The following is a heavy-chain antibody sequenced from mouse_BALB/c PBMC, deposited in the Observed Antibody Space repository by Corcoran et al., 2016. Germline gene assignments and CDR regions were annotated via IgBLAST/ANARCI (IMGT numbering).Heavy chain of an antibody. D-gene: IGHD2-3*01. CDR1: GYTFTEYT. CDR2: INPNNGGT. V-gene: IGHV1-18*01. J-gene: IGHJ3*01. Sequence: EVQLQQSGPELVKPGASVKISCKTSGYTFTEYTMHWVKQSHRKSLEWIGGINPNNGGTNYNQKFKGKATLTVDKSSSTAYMELRSLTSEDSAVYYCARSIFYDGYYEWFAYWGQGTLVTVSA. CDR3: ARSIFYDGYYEWFAY.